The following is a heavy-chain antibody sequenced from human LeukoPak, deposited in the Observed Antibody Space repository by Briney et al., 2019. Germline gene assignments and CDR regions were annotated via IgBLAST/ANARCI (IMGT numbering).Heavy chain of an antibody. V-gene: IGHV4-4*02. CDR2: IYHSGST. CDR1: GDSISSSNW. Sequence: PSETLSLTCAVSGDSISSSNWWSWVRQPPGKGLEWIGEIYHSGSTNYNPSLKSRVTISVDKSKNQFSLKLSSVTAADTAVYYCATCTGWPAAKRDAFDIWGQGTMVTVSS. D-gene: IGHD2-2*01. J-gene: IGHJ3*02. CDR3: ATCTGWPAAKRDAFDI.